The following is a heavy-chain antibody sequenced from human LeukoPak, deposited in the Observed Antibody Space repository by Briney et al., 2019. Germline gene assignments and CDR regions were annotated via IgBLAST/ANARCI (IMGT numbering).Heavy chain of an antibody. J-gene: IGHJ6*02. V-gene: IGHV4-30-4*01. D-gene: IGHD1-14*01. CDR2: IYYSGST. Sequence: SQTLSLTCTVSGGSISSGDYYWSWIRQPPGKGLEWIGYIYYSGSTHYNPSLKSRVTISVDTSKNQFSLKLSSVTAADTAVYYCARTGNYYYGMDVWGQGTTVTVSS. CDR3: ARTGNYYYGMDV. CDR1: GGSISSGDYY.